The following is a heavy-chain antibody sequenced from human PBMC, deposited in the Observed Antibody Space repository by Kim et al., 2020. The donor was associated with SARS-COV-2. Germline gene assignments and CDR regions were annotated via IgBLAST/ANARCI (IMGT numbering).Heavy chain of an antibody. J-gene: IGHJ6*02. V-gene: IGHV3-11*03. CDR1: GFTFSDHY. CDR2: INISSYK. Sequence: GGSLRLSCAASGFTFSDHYMSWIRQAPGKGLEWVAYINISSYKNYSDAFKGGFTISRSDDDNSLYLQMNSMRSEDAAVYYWSRGYSKFGGMDGCGQG. CDR3: SRGYSKFGGMDG. D-gene: IGHD3-22*01.